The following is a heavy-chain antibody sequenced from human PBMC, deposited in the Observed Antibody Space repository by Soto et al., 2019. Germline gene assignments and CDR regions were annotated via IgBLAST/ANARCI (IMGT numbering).Heavy chain of an antibody. D-gene: IGHD4-17*01. CDR3: ARDSAVTTNTFDY. CDR1: GYSISSGYY. J-gene: IGHJ4*02. CDR2: IYHSGST. V-gene: IGHV4-38-2*02. Sequence: SETLSLTCAVSGYSISSGYYWGWIRQPPGKGLEWIGSIYHSGSTYYNPSLKSRVTISVDTSKNQFSLKLSSVTAADTAVYYCARDSAVTTNTFDYWGQGNLVTVSS.